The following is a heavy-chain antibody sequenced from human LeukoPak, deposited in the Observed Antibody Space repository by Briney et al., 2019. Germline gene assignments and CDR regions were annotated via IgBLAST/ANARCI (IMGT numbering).Heavy chain of an antibody. V-gene: IGHV4-61*02. J-gene: IGHJ4*02. CDR3: AREYGGNSWFNY. Sequence: PSETLSLTCTVSGGSISSGSYYWSWIRQPAGKGLEWIGRIYTSGSTNYSPSLKSRVTISVDTSKNQFSLKLSSVTAADTAVYYCAREYGGNSWFNYWGQGTLVTVSS. D-gene: IGHD4-23*01. CDR1: GGSISSGSYY. CDR2: IYTSGST.